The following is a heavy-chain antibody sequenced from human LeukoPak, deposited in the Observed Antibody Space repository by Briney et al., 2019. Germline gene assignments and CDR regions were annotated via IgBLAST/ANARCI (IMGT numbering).Heavy chain of an antibody. D-gene: IGHD3-22*01. CDR1: GYTLTNYY. V-gene: IGHV1-46*01. CDR2: INPSGGST. J-gene: IGHJ3*02. Sequence: ASVKVSCKVSGYTLTNYYMHWVRQAPGQGLEWMGIINPSGGSTNYPQKFQGRVTMTRDTSTSTVYMELSSLRSEDTAVYYCARDLGSSGYYTAFDIWGQGTMVTVSS. CDR3: ARDLGSSGYYTAFDI.